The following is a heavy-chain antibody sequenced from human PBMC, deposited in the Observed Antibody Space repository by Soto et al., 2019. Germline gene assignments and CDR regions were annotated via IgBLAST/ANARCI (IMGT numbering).Heavy chain of an antibody. V-gene: IGHV3-30*03. CDR3: ARVGASLSWYFDL. J-gene: IGHJ2*01. D-gene: IGHD1-26*01. CDR1: GFTFSSYG. Sequence: QVQLVESGGGVVQPGRSLRLSCAASGFTFSSYGMHWVRQAPGKGLEWVAVISYDGSNKYYADSVKGRFTISRDNSKNTLYLQMNSLRAEDTAVYYCARVGASLSWYFDLWGRGTLVTVSS. CDR2: ISYDGSNK.